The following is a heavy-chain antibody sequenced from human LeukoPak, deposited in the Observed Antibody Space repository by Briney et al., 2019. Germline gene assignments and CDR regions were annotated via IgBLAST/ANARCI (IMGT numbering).Heavy chain of an antibody. Sequence: GGSLRLSCAASGFTFSSFAMSWVRQAPGKGLEWVSYISSSSSTIYYADSVKGRFTISRDNAKNSLYLQMNSLRAEDTAVYYCAGQLLYLPYYYYYMDVWGKGTTVTVSS. CDR2: ISSSSSTI. J-gene: IGHJ6*03. CDR1: GFTFSSFA. D-gene: IGHD2-2*02. V-gene: IGHV3-48*01. CDR3: AGQLLYLPYYYYYMDV.